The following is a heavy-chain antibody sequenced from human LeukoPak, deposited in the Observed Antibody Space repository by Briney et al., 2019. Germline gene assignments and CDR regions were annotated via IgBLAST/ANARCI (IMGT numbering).Heavy chain of an antibody. CDR1: GGSFSGYY. V-gene: IGHV4-34*01. CDR2: INHSGST. D-gene: IGHD3-22*01. J-gene: IGHJ6*03. Sequence: SETLSLTCAVYGGSFSGYYWSWIRQPPGKGLEWIGEINHSGSTNYNPSLKSRVTISVDTSKNQFSLKLSSVTAADTAVYYCARVRGYYPLYYYYYYMDVWGKGTTVTVSS. CDR3: ARVRGYYPLYYYYYYMDV.